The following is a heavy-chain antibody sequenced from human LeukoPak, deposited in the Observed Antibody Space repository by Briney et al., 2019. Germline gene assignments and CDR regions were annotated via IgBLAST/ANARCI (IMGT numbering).Heavy chain of an antibody. CDR1: GGSFSSYY. Sequence: PSETLSLTCAVYGGSFSSYYWSWIRQPPGKGLEWIGYIYYSGSTNYNPSLKSRVTISVDTSKNQFSLKLSSVTAADTAVYYCARAAYYDILTGYQHRYYYYGMDVWGQGTTVTVSS. CDR3: ARAAYYDILTGYQHRYYYYGMDV. CDR2: IYYSGST. D-gene: IGHD3-9*01. J-gene: IGHJ6*02. V-gene: IGHV4-59*08.